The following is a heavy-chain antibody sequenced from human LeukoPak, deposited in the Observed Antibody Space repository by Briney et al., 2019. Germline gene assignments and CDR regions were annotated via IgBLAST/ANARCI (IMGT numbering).Heavy chain of an antibody. Sequence: PGGSLRLSCAASGFTVSSNYMSWVRQAPGKGLGWVSVIYSGGSTYYADSVKGRFTISRDNSKNTLYLQMNSLRAEDTAVYYCARVQYSTTYYFDYWGQGTLVTVSS. CDR2: IYSGGST. D-gene: IGHD6-6*01. V-gene: IGHV3-66*01. J-gene: IGHJ4*02. CDR3: ARVQYSTTYYFDY. CDR1: GFTVSSNY.